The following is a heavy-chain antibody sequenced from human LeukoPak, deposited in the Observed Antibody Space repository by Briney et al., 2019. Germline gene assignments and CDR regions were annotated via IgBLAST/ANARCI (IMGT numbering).Heavy chain of an antibody. CDR3: AKGRGGWQRYPGRDAFDI. V-gene: IGHV3-30*18. CDR2: ISYDGSNK. Sequence: GGSLRLSCAASGFTFSSYGMHWVRQAPGKGLEWVAVISYDGSNKYYADSVKGRFTISRDNSKNTLYLQMNSLRAEDTAVYYCAKGRGGWQRYPGRDAFDIWGQGTMVTVSS. J-gene: IGHJ3*02. D-gene: IGHD6-19*01. CDR1: GFTFSSYG.